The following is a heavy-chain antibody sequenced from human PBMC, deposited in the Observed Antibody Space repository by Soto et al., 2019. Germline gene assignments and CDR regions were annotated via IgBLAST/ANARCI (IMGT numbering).Heavy chain of an antibody. CDR1: GFTFRNYG. CDR3: AKDRSLGYCAGGDCYYYYGMDV. D-gene: IGHD2-8*02. J-gene: IGHJ6*02. Sequence: QVHLVESGGGVVQPGGSLRLSCEGSGFTFRNYGIHWVRQAPDKGLEWVAVVSYDGNKKYYGDSVKGRFTISRDNSKTSVYLQVYSLRPEDTAVYYCAKDRSLGYCAGGDCYYYYGMDVWGQGTTVTVSS. CDR2: VSYDGNKK. V-gene: IGHV3-30*18.